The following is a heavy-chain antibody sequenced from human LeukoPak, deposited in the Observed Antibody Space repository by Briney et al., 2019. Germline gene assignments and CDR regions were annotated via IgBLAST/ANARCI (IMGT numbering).Heavy chain of an antibody. V-gene: IGHV3-23*01. Sequence: GGSLRLSCAASGFTFGSYAMSWVRQAPGKGLQWVSGLSGSGDTTYHADSVRGRFTISRDNSKNTLYLQINSLGAEDTAVYYCARGGTATYYNGDVWGQGTTVTVSS. J-gene: IGHJ6*02. CDR3: ARGGTATYYNGDV. CDR2: LSGSGDTT. CDR1: GFTFGSYA. D-gene: IGHD2-15*01.